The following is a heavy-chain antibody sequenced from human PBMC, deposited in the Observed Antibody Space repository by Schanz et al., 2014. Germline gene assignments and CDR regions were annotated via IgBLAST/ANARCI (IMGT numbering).Heavy chain of an antibody. Sequence: QVQLVESGGGVVQFGRSLRLSCVASGFTFSSYGMHWVRQAPGKGLEWVAVIWSDGSGKYYADSVKGRFTISRDNAKNSLYLQMNSLRAEDTAVYYCAREQIMAAAGLVDYWGHGTLVTVSS. CDR2: IWSDGSGK. J-gene: IGHJ4*01. CDR3: AREQIMAAAGLVDY. CDR1: GFTFSSYG. D-gene: IGHD6-13*01. V-gene: IGHV3-33*01.